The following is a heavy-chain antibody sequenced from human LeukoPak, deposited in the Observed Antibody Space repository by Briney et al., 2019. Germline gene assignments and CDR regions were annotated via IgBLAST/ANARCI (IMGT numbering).Heavy chain of an antibody. CDR3: ARGRGDSKGTSVDF. V-gene: IGHV4-59*01. CDR2: IYHTGSA. Sequence: SETLSLTCTVSGGSMNSYYWSWIRQSPGKGLEWVGYIYHTGSATYKPSLKSRVTLSLDTSKNQFSLRLNSVTAADTAVYYCARGRGDSKGTSVDFWGQGTLVTVSS. J-gene: IGHJ4*02. CDR1: GGSMNSYY. D-gene: IGHD3-22*01.